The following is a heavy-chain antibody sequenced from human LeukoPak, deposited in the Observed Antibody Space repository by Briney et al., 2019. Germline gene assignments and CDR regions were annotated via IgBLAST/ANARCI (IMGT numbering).Heavy chain of an antibody. CDR2: IYYSGST. CDR3: ASYGDTEAHYYYYGMDV. V-gene: IGHV4-30-4*01. J-gene: IGHJ6*04. Sequence: SQTLSLTCTVSGGSISSGDYYWGWIRQPPGRGLEWIVYIYYSGSTYYNPSLKSRVTISVDTSKNQFSLKLSSVTAADTAVYYCASYGDTEAHYYYYGMDVWGKGTTVTVSS. D-gene: IGHD4-17*01. CDR1: GGSISSGDYY.